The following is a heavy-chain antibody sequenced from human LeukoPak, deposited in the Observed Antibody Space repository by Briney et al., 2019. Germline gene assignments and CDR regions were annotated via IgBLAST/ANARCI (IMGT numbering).Heavy chain of an antibody. D-gene: IGHD3-9*01. V-gene: IGHV3-30*03. J-gene: IGHJ4*02. Sequence: GGSLRLSCAASGVTFSSYGMHWVRQAPGKGLEWVAVISYDARIKYYADSVKGRFTISRDNSENTLYLQMNSLGAEDTALYYCATEYYDFLTAKYWGGYDYWGQGTLVIVSS. CDR1: GVTFSSYG. CDR3: ATEYYDFLTAKYWGGYDY. CDR2: ISYDARIK.